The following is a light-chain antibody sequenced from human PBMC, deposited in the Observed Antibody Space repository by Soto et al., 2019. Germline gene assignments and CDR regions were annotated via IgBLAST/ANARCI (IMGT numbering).Light chain of an antibody. CDR3: SSYTSSSLWV. CDR1: SSDVGGYNY. J-gene: IGLJ3*02. Sequence: QSALTQPASVSGSPGQSITISCTGTSSDVGGYNYVSWDQQHPGKAPKLMIYEVSNRPSGVSNRFSGSKSGNTASLTISGLQGEDEADYYCSSYTSSSLWVFGGGTKVTVL. V-gene: IGLV2-14*01. CDR2: EVS.